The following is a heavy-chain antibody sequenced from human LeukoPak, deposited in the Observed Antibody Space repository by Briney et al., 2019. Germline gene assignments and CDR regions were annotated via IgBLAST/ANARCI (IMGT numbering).Heavy chain of an antibody. J-gene: IGHJ4*02. D-gene: IGHD6-13*01. CDR1: GFTFSSYS. CDR3: TRVFVGDEYSSSGY. V-gene: IGHV3-74*01. CDR2: INSDGSST. Sequence: GGSLRLSCAASGFTFSSYSMNWVRQAPGKGLVWVSRINSDGSSTTYADSVKGRFTISRDNAKNTLYLQMNSLKVEDTAVYYCTRVFVGDEYSSSGYWGQGTLVTVSS.